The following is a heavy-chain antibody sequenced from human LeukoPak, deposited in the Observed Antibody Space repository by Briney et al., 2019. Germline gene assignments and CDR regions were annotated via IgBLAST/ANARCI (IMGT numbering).Heavy chain of an antibody. CDR3: ARKTMIVVVNWFDP. CDR1: GGSISSSNW. V-gene: IGHV4-4*02. CDR2: IYHSGTT. D-gene: IGHD3-22*01. Sequence: NTSETLSLTCAVSGGSISSSNWWNWVRQPPGKGLEWIGEIYHSGTTNYNPSLKSRVAISVDKSKNQFSLKLSSVTAADTAVYYCARKTMIVVVNWFDPWGQGTLVTVSS. J-gene: IGHJ5*02.